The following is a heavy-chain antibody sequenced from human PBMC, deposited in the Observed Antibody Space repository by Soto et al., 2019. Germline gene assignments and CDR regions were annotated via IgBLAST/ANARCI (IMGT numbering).Heavy chain of an antibody. V-gene: IGHV5-51*01. Sequence: PGESLKISCEGSGYSFDNYWIGWVRQMPGKGLEWMAIIYPADSDSRYSPSFQGQVTISADQSISTAYLQWSSLRASDTAIYYCVRYRSRDYYYGMDVWGQGTTVTV. CDR2: IYPADSDS. J-gene: IGHJ6*02. CDR1: GYSFDNYW. CDR3: VRYRSRDYYYGMDV. D-gene: IGHD1-26*01.